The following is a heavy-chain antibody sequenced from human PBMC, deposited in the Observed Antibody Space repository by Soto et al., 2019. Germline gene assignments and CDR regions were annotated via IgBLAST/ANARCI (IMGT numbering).Heavy chain of an antibody. CDR2: IYYSGST. V-gene: IGHV4-39*01. CDR3: AMLIACSGGSCYSLYFDY. J-gene: IGHJ4*02. Sequence: SETLSLTCTVSGGSISSSSYYWGWIRQPPGKGLEWIGSIYYSGSTYYNPSLKSRVTISVDTSKNQFSLKLSSVTAADTAVYYCAMLIACSGGSCYSLYFDYWGQGTLVTVSS. D-gene: IGHD2-15*01. CDR1: GGSISSSSYY.